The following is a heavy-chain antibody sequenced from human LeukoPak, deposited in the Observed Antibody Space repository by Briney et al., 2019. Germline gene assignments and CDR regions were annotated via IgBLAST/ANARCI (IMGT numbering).Heavy chain of an antibody. CDR2: ISSSSSYI. V-gene: IGHV3-21*01. Sequence: PGGSLRLSCAASGFTFSSYSMNWVRQAPGKGLEWVSSISSSSSYIYYADSVKGRFTISRDNAKNSLYLQMNSLRAEDTAVYYCGAGRQGYYYYMDVWGKGTTVTVSS. CDR1: GFTFSSYS. J-gene: IGHJ6*03. D-gene: IGHD3-10*01. CDR3: GAGRQGYYYYMDV.